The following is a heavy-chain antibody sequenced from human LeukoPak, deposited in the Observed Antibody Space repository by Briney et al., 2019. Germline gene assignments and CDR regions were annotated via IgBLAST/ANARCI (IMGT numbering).Heavy chain of an antibody. J-gene: IGHJ4*02. Sequence: GGSLRLSCAASGFTLSTYARHWVRQAPGKGLEWVSVIYSGGSTYYADSVKGRFTISRDNSKNTLYLQMNSLRAEDTAVYYCARYGGYAFYYFDYWGQGTLVTVSS. D-gene: IGHD5-12*01. CDR1: GFTLSTYA. CDR2: IYSGGST. CDR3: ARYGGYAFYYFDY. V-gene: IGHV3-53*01.